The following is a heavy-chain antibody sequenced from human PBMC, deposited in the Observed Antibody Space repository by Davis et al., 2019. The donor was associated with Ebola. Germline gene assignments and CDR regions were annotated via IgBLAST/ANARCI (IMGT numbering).Heavy chain of an antibody. D-gene: IGHD6-19*01. CDR3: ARDAVADLYYYGMDV. CDR2: IKSDGST. J-gene: IGHJ6*02. CDR1: GFTFDDYG. Sequence: HTGGSLRLSCAASGFTFDDYGMSWVRQAPGKGLVWVSRIKSDGSTIYADSVKGRFTISRDNSKNTLYLQMNSLRAEDTAVYYCARDAVADLYYYGMDVWGQGTTVTVSS. V-gene: IGHV3-74*01.